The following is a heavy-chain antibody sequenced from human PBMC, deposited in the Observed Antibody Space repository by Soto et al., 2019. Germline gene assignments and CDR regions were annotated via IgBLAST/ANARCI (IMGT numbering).Heavy chain of an antibody. CDR3: ARLNDYGDIRDDYYNYYGRVV. J-gene: IGHJ6*02. D-gene: IGHD4-17*01. CDR1: GYSFTSYW. V-gene: IGHV5-51*01. Sequence: GESLKISFTGSGYSFTSYWIGWVGQMPGKGLECMGIIYPWDSDTKYSPSFQGQVTISVDKSTIPAYLQWRSLRPWDPPFYYWARLNDYGDIRDDYYNYYGRVVGGEGTTVTV. CDR2: IYPWDSDT.